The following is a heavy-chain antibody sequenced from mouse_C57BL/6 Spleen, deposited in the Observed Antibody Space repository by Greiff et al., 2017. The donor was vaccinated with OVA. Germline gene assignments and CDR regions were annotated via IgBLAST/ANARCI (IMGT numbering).Heavy chain of an antibody. CDR2: ISSGSSTI. CDR1: GFTFSDYG. V-gene: IGHV5-17*01. D-gene: IGHD1-1*01. Sequence: EVMLVESGGGLVKPGGSLKLSCAASGFTFSDYGMHWVRQAPEKGLEWVAYISSGSSTIYYADTVKGRFTISRDNAKNTLFRQMTSLRSEDTAMYYGARKRGGGGSSYFAMDYWGQGTSVTVSS. CDR3: ARKRGGGGSSYFAMDY. J-gene: IGHJ4*01.